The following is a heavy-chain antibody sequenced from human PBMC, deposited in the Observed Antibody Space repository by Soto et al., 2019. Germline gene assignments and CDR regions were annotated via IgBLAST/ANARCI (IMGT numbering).Heavy chain of an antibody. J-gene: IGHJ6*03. Sequence: QVQLVQSGAEVKKPGASVKVSCKASGYTFTSYYMHWVRQAPGQGLEWMGIINPSGGSTSYAQKFQGRVTMTRDTSANTVYMELSSLRSEDTAVYYCARDSPPDIDMDVWGKGTTVTVSS. CDR2: INPSGGST. CDR1: GYTFTSYY. CDR3: ARDSPPDIDMDV. V-gene: IGHV1-46*03. D-gene: IGHD2-15*01.